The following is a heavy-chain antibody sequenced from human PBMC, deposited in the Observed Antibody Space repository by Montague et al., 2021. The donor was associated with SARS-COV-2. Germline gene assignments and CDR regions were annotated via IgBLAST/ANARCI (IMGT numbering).Heavy chain of an antibody. CDR2: VYHSGNT. J-gene: IGHJ4*02. V-gene: IGHV4-38-2*02. CDR3: ARVSGCSNTNCYAPSLFDS. Sequence: SDTLSLTRTVSGFSISSGYHWGWIRQPPGKGLAWIGRVYHSGNTXYIPSLRSRVTISVDTSKNQFSLTLTSLAATDTAVYYGARVSGCSNTNCYAPSLFDSWGQGTLVAVSS. D-gene: IGHD2-2*01. CDR1: GFSISSGYH.